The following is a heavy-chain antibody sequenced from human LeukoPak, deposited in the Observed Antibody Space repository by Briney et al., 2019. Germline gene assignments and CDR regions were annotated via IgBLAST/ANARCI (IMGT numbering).Heavy chain of an antibody. D-gene: IGHD3-3*01. Sequence: GGSLRLSCAASGFTFSGYAMAWVRQAPGRGLEWVSGISGSGGSTYYADSVKGRFTISRDNSKSTLYLQMDSLRAEDTALYYCAKGYDFWSGGIDYWGQGTLVTVSS. CDR3: AKGYDFWSGGIDY. J-gene: IGHJ4*02. V-gene: IGHV3-23*01. CDR1: GFTFSGYA. CDR2: ISGSGGST.